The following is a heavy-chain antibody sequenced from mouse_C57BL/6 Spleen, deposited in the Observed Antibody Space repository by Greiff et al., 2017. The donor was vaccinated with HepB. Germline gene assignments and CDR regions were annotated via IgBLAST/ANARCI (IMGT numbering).Heavy chain of an antibody. Sequence: EVQVVESGGDLVKPGGSLKLSCAASGFTFSSYGMSWVRQTPDKRLEWVATISSGGSYTYYPDSVKGRFTISRDNAKNTLYLQMSSLKSEDTAMYYCARHADGLYAMDYWGQGTSVTVSS. CDR1: GFTFSSYG. CDR2: ISSGGSYT. CDR3: ARHADGLYAMDY. V-gene: IGHV5-6*01. D-gene: IGHD2-3*01. J-gene: IGHJ4*01.